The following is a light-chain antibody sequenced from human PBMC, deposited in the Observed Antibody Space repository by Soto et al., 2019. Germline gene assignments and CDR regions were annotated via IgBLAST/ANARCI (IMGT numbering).Light chain of an antibody. J-gene: IGKJ1*01. CDR2: RIF. Sequence: EIVMTQSPGTVSVFPGETVTLSCRASQSVSGYLDWFHQKPGQAPRLVLLRIFTRAIGVPARFSGSGSETEFTLTISGLQSEDSGVYYCLQYNNWPPTWTFGQGTKVDIK. CDR1: QSVSGY. CDR3: LQYNNWPPTWT. V-gene: IGKV3-15*01.